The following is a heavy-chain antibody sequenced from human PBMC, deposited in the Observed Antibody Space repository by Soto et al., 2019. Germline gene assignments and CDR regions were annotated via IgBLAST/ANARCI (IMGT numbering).Heavy chain of an antibody. J-gene: IGHJ4*02. V-gene: IGHV3-9*01. CDR3: AKAESSGWYYSLDY. CDR1: GFTFDDYA. CDR2: LSWNSGTI. Sequence: EVQLVESGGGLVQPGKSLRLSCAASGFTFDDYAMHWVRQVPGKGLEWVSGLSWNSGTIDYADSVKGRFTISRDNAKNSLHLQMNSLNPDDTAFYYCAKAESSGWYYSLDYWGQGTLVTVSS. D-gene: IGHD6-19*01.